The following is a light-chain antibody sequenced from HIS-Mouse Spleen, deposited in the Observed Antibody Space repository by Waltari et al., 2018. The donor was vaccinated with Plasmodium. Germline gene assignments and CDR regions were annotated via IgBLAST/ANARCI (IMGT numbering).Light chain of an antibody. CDR1: SRDVGCYNL. Sequence: QSALTQPASVSGSPGQSITISCTGTSRDVGCYNLVSWYQQHPAKAPKLMIYEGSKRPSGVSNRFSGSKSGNTASLTISGLQAEDEADYYCCSYAGSSTWVFGGGTKLTVL. CDR3: CSYAGSSTWV. V-gene: IGLV2-23*01. CDR2: EGS. J-gene: IGLJ3*02.